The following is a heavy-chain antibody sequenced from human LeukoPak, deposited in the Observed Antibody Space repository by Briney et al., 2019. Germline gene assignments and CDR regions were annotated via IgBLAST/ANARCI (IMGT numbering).Heavy chain of an antibody. CDR1: GFTFSDHY. J-gene: IGHJ6*02. CDR3: ARSDIVVVLAQSHYYYGMDV. Sequence: GGSLRLSCAASGFTFSDHYMDWVRQAPGKGLEWVGRTRNKANSYTTEYAASVKGRFTISRDDSKNSLYLQMNSLKTEDTAVYYCARSDIVVVLAQSHYYYGMDVWGQGTTVTVSS. CDR2: TRNKANSYTT. V-gene: IGHV3-72*01. D-gene: IGHD2-2*01.